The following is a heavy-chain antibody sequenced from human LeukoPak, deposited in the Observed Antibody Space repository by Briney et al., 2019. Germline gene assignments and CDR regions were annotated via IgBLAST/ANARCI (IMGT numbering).Heavy chain of an antibody. V-gene: IGHV3-30*04. CDR1: GFTFSSYV. D-gene: IGHD3-22*01. Sequence: GGSLRLSCAASGFTFSSYVTHWVRQAPGKGLEWVAVISYDGSNKYYADAVKGRFTISRDNSKNTLYLQMNSLRAEDTAVYYCARDGSGYYQIFDYWGQGTLVTVSS. J-gene: IGHJ4*02. CDR2: ISYDGSNK. CDR3: ARDGSGYYQIFDY.